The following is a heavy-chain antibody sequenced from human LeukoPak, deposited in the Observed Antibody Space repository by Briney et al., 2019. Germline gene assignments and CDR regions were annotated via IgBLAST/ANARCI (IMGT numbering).Heavy chain of an antibody. CDR3: ARQVVPAASFDY. D-gene: IGHD2-2*01. CDR1: GGSFSVYY. J-gene: IGHJ4*02. Sequence: PSETLSLTCAVSGGSFSVYYWSWIRQPPGKGLEWIGEINHSGSTNYNPSLKSRVTISVDTSKNQFSLKLSSVTAADTAVYYCARQVVPAASFDYWGQGTLVTVSS. V-gene: IGHV4-34*01. CDR2: INHSGST.